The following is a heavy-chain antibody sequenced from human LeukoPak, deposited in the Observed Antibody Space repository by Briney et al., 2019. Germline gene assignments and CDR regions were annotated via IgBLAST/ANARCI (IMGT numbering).Heavy chain of an antibody. Sequence: PGGSLRLSCAASGFTFSDYYMSWIRQAPGKGLEWVSYISSSSSYTNYADSVKGRFTISRDNAKNSLYLQMNSLRAEDTAVYYCARDGLNYYGDYDSWYFDLWGQGTLVTVSS. V-gene: IGHV3-11*06. CDR3: ARDGLNYYGDYDSWYFDL. CDR2: ISSSSSYT. CDR1: GFTFSDYY. J-gene: IGHJ2*01. D-gene: IGHD4-17*01.